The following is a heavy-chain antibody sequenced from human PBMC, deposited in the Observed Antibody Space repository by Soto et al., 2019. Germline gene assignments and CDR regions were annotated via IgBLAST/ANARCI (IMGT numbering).Heavy chain of an antibody. D-gene: IGHD3-10*01. CDR1: GGSISQYY. Sequence: QVQRQESGPGLVKPSETLSLSCGVAGGSISQYYWSWIRQPAVKGLEWIGRIYSGGSTNYNPSLESRVTMSVDTSKNKSSLKLSSVTAADTAVYYCARGPGGFGDFSLDYWGQGTLVTVSS. J-gene: IGHJ4*02. CDR2: IYSGGST. CDR3: ARGPGGFGDFSLDY. V-gene: IGHV4-4*07.